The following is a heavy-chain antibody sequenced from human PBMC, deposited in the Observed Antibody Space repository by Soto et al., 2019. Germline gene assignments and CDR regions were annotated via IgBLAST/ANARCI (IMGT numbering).Heavy chain of an antibody. D-gene: IGHD1-26*01. CDR1: GGTFSSYS. V-gene: IGHV1-69*01. J-gene: IGHJ4*02. CDR2: IIPIFATA. CDR3: ARDGGRHSGGIDY. Sequence: QVQLVQSGAEVKKPGSSVKVSCKASGGTFSSYSINWVRQAPGQGLEWMGEIIPIFATANYAQKFQGRVTVTADESTGTAYIELSSLRSEDTTVYYCARDGGRHSGGIDYWGQGTLVTVSS.